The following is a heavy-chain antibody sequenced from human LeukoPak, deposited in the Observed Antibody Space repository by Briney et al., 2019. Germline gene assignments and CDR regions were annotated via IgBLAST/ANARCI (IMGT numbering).Heavy chain of an antibody. V-gene: IGHV3-48*01. CDR1: GFTFSSYN. D-gene: IGHD3-3*01. J-gene: IGHJ5*02. Sequence: GGSLRLSCAASGFTFSSYNMNWVRQAPGKGLEWVSYISSSSSNIYYADSVKGRFTISRDNAKNTLYLQMNSLRAEDTAVYYCARDRSGDDDLWSGYYTNYLDPWGQGTLVTVSS. CDR3: ARDRSGDDDLWSGYYTNYLDP. CDR2: ISSSSSNI.